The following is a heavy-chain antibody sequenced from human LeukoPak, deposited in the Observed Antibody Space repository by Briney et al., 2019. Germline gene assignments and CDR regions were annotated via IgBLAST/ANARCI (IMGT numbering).Heavy chain of an antibody. CDR2: ISCDGSNK. D-gene: IGHD5-24*01. CDR1: GFTFSSYG. V-gene: IGHV3-30*18. CDR3: AKSRDGYNSLFDY. Sequence: GGSLRLSCAASGFTFSSYGMHWVRQAPGKGLGWVAVISCDGSNKYYADSVKGRFTISRDNSKNTLYLQMNSLRAEDTAVYYCAKSRDGYNSLFDYWGQGTLVTVSS. J-gene: IGHJ4*02.